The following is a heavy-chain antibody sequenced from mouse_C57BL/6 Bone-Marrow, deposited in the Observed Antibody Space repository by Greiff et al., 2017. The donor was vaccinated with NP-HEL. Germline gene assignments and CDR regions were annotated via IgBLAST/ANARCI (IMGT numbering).Heavy chain of an antibody. V-gene: IGHV2-2*01. CDR3: ARDYGKGAWFAY. Sequence: QVQLKESGPGLVQPSQCLSITCTVSGFSLTSYGVHWVRQSPGEGLEWLGVIWSGGSTDYNAAFISRLSISKDNSKSQVFFKMNSLQADDTAIYYCARDYGKGAWFAYWGQGTLVTVSA. D-gene: IGHD2-1*01. CDR2: IWSGGST. J-gene: IGHJ3*01. CDR1: GFSLTSYG.